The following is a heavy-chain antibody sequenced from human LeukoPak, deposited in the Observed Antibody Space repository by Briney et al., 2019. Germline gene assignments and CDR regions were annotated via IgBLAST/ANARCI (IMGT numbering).Heavy chain of an antibody. V-gene: IGHV3-9*01. D-gene: IGHD6-19*01. Sequence: SLRLSCAASGFTFDDYAMHWVRQAPGKGLEWVSGISWNNGIIDYADSVKGRFTISRDNSKNTLYLQMNSLRAEDTAVYYCARFSSGTAFDPWGQGTLVTVSS. CDR3: ARFSSGTAFDP. CDR2: ISWNNGII. J-gene: IGHJ5*02. CDR1: GFTFDDYA.